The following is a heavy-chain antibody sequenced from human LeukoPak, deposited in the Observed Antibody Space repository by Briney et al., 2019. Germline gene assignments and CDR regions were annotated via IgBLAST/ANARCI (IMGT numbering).Heavy chain of an antibody. Sequence: PGGSLRLSCAASGFTFSSYSMNWVRQAPGKGLEWVSFISSSSSYIYYADSVKGRFTISRDNSKNTLYLQMNSLRAEDTAVYYCAKRSLPCYHDSSCPGNYFDYWGQGTLVTVSS. V-gene: IGHV3-21*04. J-gene: IGHJ4*02. CDR1: GFTFSSYS. CDR3: AKRSLPCYHDSSCPGNYFDY. CDR2: ISSSSSYI. D-gene: IGHD3-22*01.